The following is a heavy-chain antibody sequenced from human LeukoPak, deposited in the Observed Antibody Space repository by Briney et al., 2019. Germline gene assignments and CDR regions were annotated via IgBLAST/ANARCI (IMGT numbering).Heavy chain of an antibody. J-gene: IGHJ4*02. CDR1: GFTFSSYG. CDR2: IYSDAT. D-gene: IGHD3-22*01. CDR3: ARESYDSSGYYYGGGFDY. V-gene: IGHV3-74*01. Sequence: PGGSLRLSCASSGFTFSSYGIHWVRQAPGKGLVWVSRIYSDATYYADSVKGRFTISRDNAKNTLYLQMNSLRAEDTAVYYCARESYDSSGYYYGGGFDYWGQGTLVTVSS.